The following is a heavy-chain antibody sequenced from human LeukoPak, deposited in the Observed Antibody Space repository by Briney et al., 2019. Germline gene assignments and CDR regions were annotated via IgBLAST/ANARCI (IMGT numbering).Heavy chain of an antibody. D-gene: IGHD5-12*01. V-gene: IGHV1-69*06. Sequence: SVKVSCKASGGTFISYAISWVRQAPGQGLEWMGGIIPIFGAANYAQKFQGRVTITADKSTSTAYMELSSLRSEDTAVYYCARGHGYSGYDWDYWGQGTLVTVSS. J-gene: IGHJ4*02. CDR2: IIPIFGAA. CDR1: GGTFISYA. CDR3: ARGHGYSGYDWDY.